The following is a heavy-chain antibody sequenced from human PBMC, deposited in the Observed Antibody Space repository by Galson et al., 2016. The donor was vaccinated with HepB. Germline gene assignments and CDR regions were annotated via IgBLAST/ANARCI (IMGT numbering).Heavy chain of an antibody. J-gene: IGHJ3*02. CDR2: INNDGSNT. Sequence: SMRLSCAAAGFTFSSCSMTWVRQASGKGLVWVGRINNDGSNTTYADSVEGRFTISRDNAKNTLYLQINSLRAEDTAVYYCARPGYCSGSSCYVPFDIWGQGTMATVSS. D-gene: IGHD2-15*01. CDR1: GFTFSSCS. CDR3: ARPGYCSGSSCYVPFDI. V-gene: IGHV3-74*03.